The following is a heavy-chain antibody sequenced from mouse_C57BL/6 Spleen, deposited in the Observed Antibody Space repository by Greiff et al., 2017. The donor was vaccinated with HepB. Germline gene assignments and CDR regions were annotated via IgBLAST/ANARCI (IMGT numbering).Heavy chain of an antibody. CDR1: GFNIKDDY. CDR3: TTRLPDY. CDR2: IDPENGDT. D-gene: IGHD2-2*01. V-gene: IGHV14-4*01. J-gene: IGHJ2*01. Sequence: EVQLQQSGAELVRPGASVKLSCTASGFNIKDDYMHWVKQRPEQGLERIGWIDPENGDTEYASKFQGKATITADTSSNTAYLQLSSLTSEDTAVYYCTTRLPDYWGQGTTLTVSS.